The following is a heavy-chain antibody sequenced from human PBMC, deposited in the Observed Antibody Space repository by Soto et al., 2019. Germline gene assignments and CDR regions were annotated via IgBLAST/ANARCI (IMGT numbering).Heavy chain of an antibody. D-gene: IGHD3-16*01. Sequence: QVQLVQSGAEVKEPGASVKISCKASGDTFASYHMHWVRQDHGQGLEWMGKINPDTGGAGYAQNFQGRVAVTRDTSANTVYMELSGLRSEDTAVYFCATEGDPRLYAATVFDSWGKGTLVSVSS. CDR2: INPDTGGA. J-gene: IGHJ4*02. V-gene: IGHV1-46*01. CDR3: ATEGDPRLYAATVFDS. CDR1: GDTFASYH.